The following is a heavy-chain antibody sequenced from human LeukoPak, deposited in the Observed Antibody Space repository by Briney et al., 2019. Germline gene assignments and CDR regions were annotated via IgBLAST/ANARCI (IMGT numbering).Heavy chain of an antibody. Sequence: GGSLRLSCAASVLRLQVYAMHWVRQAPGKGLEWVSGISWNSGTIAYADSVKGRFTISRDDAKNSLYLQMNSLRAEDTALYYFEKYIAPAAFYCMDVWGKGTTVIVSS. CDR3: EKYIAPAAFYCMDV. V-gene: IGHV3-9*01. CDR2: ISWNSGTI. J-gene: IGHJ6*03. CDR1: VLRLQVYA. D-gene: IGHD6-25*01.